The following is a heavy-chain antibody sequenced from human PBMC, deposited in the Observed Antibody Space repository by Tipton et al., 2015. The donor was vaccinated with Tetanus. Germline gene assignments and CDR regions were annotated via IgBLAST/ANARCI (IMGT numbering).Heavy chain of an antibody. V-gene: IGHV4-59*01. CDR3: ARIHDFLSGHFDF. D-gene: IGHD3-3*01. CDR1: GDSITSFY. CDR2: IFYGGTT. J-gene: IGHJ4*02. Sequence: TLSLTCTVSGDSITSFYWSWIRQPPGKGLEWIGYIFYGGTTNYNPSLKSRVTISLDTSKNQFSLKLSSVTAADTAVYYCARIHDFLSGHFDFWGQGTLVAVSS.